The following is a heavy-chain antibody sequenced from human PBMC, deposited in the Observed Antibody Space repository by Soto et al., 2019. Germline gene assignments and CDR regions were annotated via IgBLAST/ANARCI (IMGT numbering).Heavy chain of an antibody. CDR3: ARGAWDGYSGTNYGMDV. Sequence: SVKVSCKASGGTFSSYAISWVRQAPGQGLEWMGGIIPIFGTANYAQKFQGRVTITADESTSTAYMELSSLRSEDTAVYYCARGAWDGYSGTNYGMDVWGQGTTVTVSS. D-gene: IGHD5-18*01. J-gene: IGHJ6*02. V-gene: IGHV1-69*13. CDR2: IIPIFGTA. CDR1: GGTFSSYA.